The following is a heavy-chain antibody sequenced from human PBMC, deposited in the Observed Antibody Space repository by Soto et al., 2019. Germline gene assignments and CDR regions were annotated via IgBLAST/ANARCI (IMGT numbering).Heavy chain of an antibody. V-gene: IGHV3-23*01. CDR1: GFIFNNSA. Sequence: GGSLRLSCKASGFIFNNSAMTWVRQAPGQGLQWVASVSDNGGSRGGTYYADSVKGRFTISRDNSKNTLYLQLDSLTGADTAVYYCARAKAVVIAALDIWGQGTMVTVSS. D-gene: IGHD2-21*01. CDR3: ARAKAVVIAALDI. CDR2: VSDNGGSRGGT. J-gene: IGHJ3*02.